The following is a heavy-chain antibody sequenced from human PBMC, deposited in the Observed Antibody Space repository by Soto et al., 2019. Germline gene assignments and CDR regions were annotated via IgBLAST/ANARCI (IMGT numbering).Heavy chain of an antibody. V-gene: IGHV3-23*01. CDR1: GFIFNNSA. Sequence: GGSLRLSCKASGFIFNNSAMTWVRQAPGQGLQWVASVSDNGGSRGGTYYADSVKGRFTISRDNSKNTLYLQLDSLTGADTAVYYCARAKAVVIAALDIWGQGTMVTVSS. D-gene: IGHD2-21*01. CDR3: ARAKAVVIAALDI. CDR2: VSDNGGSRGGT. J-gene: IGHJ3*02.